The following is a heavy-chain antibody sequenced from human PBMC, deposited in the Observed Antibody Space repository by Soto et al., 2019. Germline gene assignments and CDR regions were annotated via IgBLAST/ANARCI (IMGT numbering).Heavy chain of an antibody. CDR1: GFTFSSYG. J-gene: IGHJ4*02. D-gene: IGHD5-12*01. CDR3: ARSGDRRWLQFFAAPYYFDY. Sequence: GGSLRLSCAASGFTFSSYGMHWVRQAPGKGLEWVAVIWYDGSNKYYADSVKGRFTISRDNSKNTLYLQMNSLRAEDTAVYYCARSGDRRWLQFFAAPYYFDYWGQGTLVTVSS. CDR2: IWYDGSNK. V-gene: IGHV3-33*01.